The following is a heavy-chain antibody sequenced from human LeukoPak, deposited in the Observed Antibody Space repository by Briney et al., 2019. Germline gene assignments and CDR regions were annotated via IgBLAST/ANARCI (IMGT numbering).Heavy chain of an antibody. V-gene: IGHV1-46*01. CDR1: GYTFTSYY. CDR2: INPSGGST. D-gene: IGHD4-17*01. CDR3: ARDNIGYDYGDAGGY. Sequence: GASVKVSCKASGYTFTSYYMHWVRQAPGQGLEWMGIINPSGGSTSYAQKFQGRVTMTRDTSTSTVYMELSSLRSDDTAVYYCARDNIGYDYGDAGGYWGQGTLVTVSS. J-gene: IGHJ4*02.